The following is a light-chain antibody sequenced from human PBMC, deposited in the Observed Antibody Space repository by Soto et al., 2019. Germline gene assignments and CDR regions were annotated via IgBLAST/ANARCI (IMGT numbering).Light chain of an antibody. CDR3: SSYTTSTTYV. V-gene: IGLV2-14*01. CDR1: ISDVGGYNS. CDR2: EVR. Sequence: SVLTQPASVSGSPGQSITISCTGTISDVGGYNSVSWYQQHPGKAPKLMIYEVRNRPSGVSYRFSGSKSANTASLTISGLQAEDEADYYCSSYTTSTTYVFGTGTKVTVL. J-gene: IGLJ1*01.